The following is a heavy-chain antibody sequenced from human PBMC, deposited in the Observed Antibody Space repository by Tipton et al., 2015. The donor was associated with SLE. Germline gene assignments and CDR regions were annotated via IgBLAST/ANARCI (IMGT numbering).Heavy chain of an antibody. J-gene: IGHJ3*02. CDR3: ARRSAYCSSDSCYYDAFDI. V-gene: IGHV1-18*01. CDR1: GYTFRLHG. D-gene: IGHD2-2*01. CDR2: ISVYNGHT. Sequence: QVQLVQSGAEVKKPGASVKVSCKASGYTFRLHGITWVRQAPGQGLEWMGWISVYNGHTDYAQNFQGRVTMTADTSTTTVNMELRSLISDDTAVYYCARRSAYCSSDSCYYDAFDIWGQGTMVTVSS.